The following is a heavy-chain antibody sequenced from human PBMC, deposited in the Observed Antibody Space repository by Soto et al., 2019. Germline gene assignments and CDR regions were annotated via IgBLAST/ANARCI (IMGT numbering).Heavy chain of an antibody. J-gene: IGHJ4*02. CDR3: ARDGPTGYDSSGYYLDY. Sequence: PGASVKVSCKASGGTFSSYAISWVRQAPGQGLEWMGGIIPIFGTANYAQKFQGRVTITADESTSTAYMELSSLRSEDTAVYYCARDGPTGYDSSGYYLDYWGQGTLVTVSS. V-gene: IGHV1-69*13. CDR2: IIPIFGTA. D-gene: IGHD3-22*01. CDR1: GGTFSSYA.